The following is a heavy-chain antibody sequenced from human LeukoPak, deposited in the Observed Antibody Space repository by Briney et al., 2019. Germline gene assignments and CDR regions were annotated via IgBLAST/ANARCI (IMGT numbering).Heavy chain of an antibody. CDR3: TRDRGKWPHDAFDV. J-gene: IGHJ3*01. Sequence: SETLSLTCTVSGDSINYYYWSWIRQPPGKGLEWIGYTYYSGSTNYNPSLKSRATISLDTSKNQVSLRLTSVTAADTALYYCTRDRGKWPHDAFDVWGQGTMVTVSP. V-gene: IGHV4-59*12. D-gene: IGHD5-12*01. CDR1: GDSINYYY. CDR2: TYYSGST.